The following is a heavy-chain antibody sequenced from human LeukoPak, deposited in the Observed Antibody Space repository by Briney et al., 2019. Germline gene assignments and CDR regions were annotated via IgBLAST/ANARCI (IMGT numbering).Heavy chain of an antibody. CDR3: AKRALVFGVVITGYFDY. D-gene: IGHD3-3*01. V-gene: IGHV3-9*01. CDR1: GFTFDDYA. CDR2: ISWNSGSI. J-gene: IGHJ4*02. Sequence: GRSLRLSCAASGFTFDDYAMHWVRQAPGKGLEWVSGISWNSGSIGYADSVKGRFTISRDNSKNTLYLQMNSLRAEDTAVYYCAKRALVFGVVITGYFDYWGQGTLVTVSS.